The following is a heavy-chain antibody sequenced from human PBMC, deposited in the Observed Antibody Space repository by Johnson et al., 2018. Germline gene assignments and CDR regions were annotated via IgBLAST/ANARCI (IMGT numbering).Heavy chain of an antibody. J-gene: IGHJ5*02. Sequence: QVQLQESGPGLVKPSETLSLTCIVSDVSISSYYWSWIRQPPGKGLEWIGSVYYSGSTNYNPSLKSRVTISVDMSKNQFSLNLSSVTAADTAVYYCARDSRGGGDCCNWFDPWGQGTLVIVSS. CDR3: ARDSRGGGDCCNWFDP. CDR1: DVSISSYY. V-gene: IGHV4-59*12. D-gene: IGHD2-21*02. CDR2: VYYSGST.